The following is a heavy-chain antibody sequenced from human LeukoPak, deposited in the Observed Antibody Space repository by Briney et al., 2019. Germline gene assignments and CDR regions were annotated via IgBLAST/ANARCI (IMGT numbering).Heavy chain of an antibody. CDR2: INLNSGGT. Sequence: ASVTVSCKASGYTFTCYYMHWVRQAPGQGLEWMGWINLNSGGTNYAQKYQGRVTMTRDTSISTAYMELSRLRSDDTAVYYCASYSNYPYYFDYWGQGTLVTVSS. V-gene: IGHV1-2*02. CDR1: GYTFTCYY. D-gene: IGHD4-11*01. CDR3: ASYSNYPYYFDY. J-gene: IGHJ4*02.